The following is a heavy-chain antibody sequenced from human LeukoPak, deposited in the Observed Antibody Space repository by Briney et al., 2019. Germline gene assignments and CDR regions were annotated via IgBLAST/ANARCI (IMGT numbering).Heavy chain of an antibody. J-gene: IGHJ4*02. V-gene: IGHV3-21*01. CDR3: ARDLNYDILTGSLRAYFDY. CDR2: ISSSTYI. CDR1: GFTFRSYS. D-gene: IGHD3-9*01. Sequence: PGGSLRLSCVASGFTFRSYSMNWVRQAPGKGLEWVSYISSSTYIYYSDSVKGRFTISRDNANNSLYLQMNSLRADDTAVYYCARDLNYDILTGSLRAYFDYWGQGTLVTVSS.